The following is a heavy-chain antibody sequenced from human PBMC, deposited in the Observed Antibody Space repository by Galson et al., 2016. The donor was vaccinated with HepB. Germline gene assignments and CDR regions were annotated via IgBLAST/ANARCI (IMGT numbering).Heavy chain of an antibody. Sequence: PLSLTCTVSGGSISSGHYYWSWIRQPPGKGLEWIGYISYSGTTYYNPSLKSRVSISVDTSDNQFSLKLISVTAADTAVYYWARVEGGTGHRDFDSWGQGTLVTGSS. D-gene: IGHD1-1*01. CDR2: ISYSGTT. V-gene: IGHV4-30-4*01. J-gene: IGHJ4*02. CDR3: ARVEGGTGHRDFDS. CDR1: GGSISSGHYY.